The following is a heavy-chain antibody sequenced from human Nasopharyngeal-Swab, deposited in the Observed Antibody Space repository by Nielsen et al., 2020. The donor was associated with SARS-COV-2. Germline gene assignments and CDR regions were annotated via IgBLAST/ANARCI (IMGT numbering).Heavy chain of an antibody. CDR2: IYPGGNT. J-gene: IGHJ4*02. V-gene: IGHV3-53*01. D-gene: IGHD2-21*01. CDR3: ARALGESPAY. CDR1: GLTVSSHY. Sequence: GESLKISCAASGLTVSSHYMYWVRQAPGRGLEWVSVIYPGGNTYFADSVRGRFTISRDTSKNTVYLQMNSLRAEDTAVYYCARALGESPAYWGQGTLVTVSS.